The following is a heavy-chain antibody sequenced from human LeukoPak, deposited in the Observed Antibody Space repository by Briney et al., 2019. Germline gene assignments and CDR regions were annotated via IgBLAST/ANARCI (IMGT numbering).Heavy chain of an antibody. Sequence: PSETLSLTCTVSGGSISSGGYYWSWIRQHPGKGLEWIGYIYYSGSTNYNPSLKSRVTISVDSSKNQFSLKLSSVTAADTAVYYCARHEGIAALSPLIYWGQGTLVTVSS. J-gene: IGHJ4*02. CDR2: IYYSGST. D-gene: IGHD6-13*01. V-gene: IGHV4-61*08. CDR1: GGSISSGGYY. CDR3: ARHEGIAALSPLIY.